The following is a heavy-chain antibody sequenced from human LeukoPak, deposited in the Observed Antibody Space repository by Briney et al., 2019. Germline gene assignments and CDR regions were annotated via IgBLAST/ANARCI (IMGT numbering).Heavy chain of an antibody. CDR2: ISAYNGNT. J-gene: IGHJ4*02. CDR3: ARAGGRAGDHTCFDY. D-gene: IGHD3-16*01. Sequence: EASVKVSCKASGYTFTSYGISWVRQAPGQGLEWMGWISAYNGNTNYAQKLQGRVTMTTDTSTSTAYMELRSLRSDDTAVYYCARAGGRAGDHTCFDYWGQGTLVTVSS. V-gene: IGHV1-18*01. CDR1: GYTFTSYG.